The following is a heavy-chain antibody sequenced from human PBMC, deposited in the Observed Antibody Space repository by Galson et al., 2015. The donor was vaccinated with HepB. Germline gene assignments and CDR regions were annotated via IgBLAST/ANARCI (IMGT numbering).Heavy chain of an antibody. D-gene: IGHD3-10*01. J-gene: IGHJ3*01. CDR3: ASCAMIGGVIGAFDV. V-gene: IGHV3-66*01. CDR1: GFSVSGND. Sequence: SLRLSCAASGFSVSGNDMSWVRQAPGKGLEWVFVIYTGGATSYGDSVKGRFTISRDNSENTVYLQMNSLRVEDTAVYYCASCAMIGGVIGAFDVWGQGTMVTVSS. CDR2: IYTGGAT.